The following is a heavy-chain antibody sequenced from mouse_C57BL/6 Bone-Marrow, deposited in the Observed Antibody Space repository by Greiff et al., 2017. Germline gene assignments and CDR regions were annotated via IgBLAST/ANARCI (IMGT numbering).Heavy chain of an antibody. CDR3: AIWGTTVVADFDY. V-gene: IGHV1-74*01. J-gene: IGHJ2*01. CDR2: IHPSDSAT. CDR1: GYTFTSYW. D-gene: IGHD1-1*01. Sequence: VQLQQPGAELVKPGASVKVSCKASGYTFTSYWMHWVKQRPGQGLEWIGRIHPSDSATNYNQPFKGKATLTVDKSSSTAYMQLSSLTSEDSAVYYCAIWGTTVVADFDYWGQGTTLTVSS.